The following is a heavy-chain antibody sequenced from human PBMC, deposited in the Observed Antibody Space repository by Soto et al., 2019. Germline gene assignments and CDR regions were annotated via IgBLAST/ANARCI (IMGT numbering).Heavy chain of an antibody. Sequence: PSETLSLTCTVSGGSISSSSFFWGWIRQPPGKGLEWIGNIYYSGSIHYNPSLKSRVTMSIDTSKNRFSLNLNSVTAADTAVYYCARRYPYSDYYASGAYNYYFDYWSQGTLVTVSS. V-gene: IGHV4-39*01. D-gene: IGHD3-22*01. CDR1: GGSISSSSFF. J-gene: IGHJ4*02. CDR3: ARRYPYSDYYASGAYNYYFDY. CDR2: IYYSGSI.